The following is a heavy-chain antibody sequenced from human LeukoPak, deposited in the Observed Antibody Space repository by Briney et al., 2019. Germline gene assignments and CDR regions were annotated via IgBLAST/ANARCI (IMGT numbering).Heavy chain of an antibody. CDR1: GVSMSSSPYY. CDR2: IYDSGNT. D-gene: IGHD2/OR15-2a*01. CDR3: ARHDCDSSRCSVNWFDP. V-gene: IGHV4-39*01. J-gene: IGHJ5*02. Sequence: SETLSLTCTVSGVSMSSSPYYWGWIRQPPGKGLEWIGNIYDSGNTNYNPSLRSRLTISVDTSRNQFSLKLSSVTDADTAVYYCARHDCDSSRCSVNWFDPWGQGTLVTVSS.